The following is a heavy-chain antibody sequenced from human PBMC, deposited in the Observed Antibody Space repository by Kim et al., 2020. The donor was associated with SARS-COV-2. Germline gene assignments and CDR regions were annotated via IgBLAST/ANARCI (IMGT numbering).Heavy chain of an antibody. CDR2: IIPILGIA. D-gene: IGHD5-12*01. CDR3: ARASRPDGGYDFDWFDP. V-gene: IGHV1-69*04. Sequence: SVKVSCKASGGTFSSYAISWVRQAPGQGLEWMGRIIPILGIANYAQKFQGRVTITADKSTSTAYMELSSLRSEDTAVYYCARASRPDGGYDFDWFDPWGQGTLVTVSS. J-gene: IGHJ5*02. CDR1: GGTFSSYA.